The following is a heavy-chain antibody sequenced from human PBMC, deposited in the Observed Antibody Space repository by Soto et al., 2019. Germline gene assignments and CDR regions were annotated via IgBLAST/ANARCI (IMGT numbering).Heavy chain of an antibody. CDR1: GGSISSYY. Sequence: SETLSLTCTVSGGSISSYYWSWIRQPPGKGLEWIGYIYYSGSTNYNPSLKSRVTISVDTSKNQFSLKLSSVTAADTAVYYCARSGTSGYSSGWYYMDVWGKGTTVTVSS. V-gene: IGHV4-59*08. J-gene: IGHJ6*03. D-gene: IGHD6-19*01. CDR2: IYYSGST. CDR3: ARSGTSGYSSGWYYMDV.